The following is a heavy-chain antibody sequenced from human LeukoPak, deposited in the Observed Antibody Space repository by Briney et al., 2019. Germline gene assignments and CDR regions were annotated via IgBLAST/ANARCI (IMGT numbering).Heavy chain of an antibody. V-gene: IGHV1-18*01. CDR3: ARDEGQIRGWYFDL. Sequence: ASVKVSCKASGYTFTSYGISWVRQAPGQGLEWMGWISAYNGNTNYAQKLQGRVTMTTDTSKSPAYMELRTLRSEDTAVYYCARDEGQIRGWYFDLGGRGTLVTVSS. J-gene: IGHJ2*01. CDR1: GYTFTSYG. CDR2: ISAYNGNT.